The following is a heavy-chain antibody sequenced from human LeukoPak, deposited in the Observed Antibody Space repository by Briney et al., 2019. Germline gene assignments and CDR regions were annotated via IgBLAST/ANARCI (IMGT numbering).Heavy chain of an antibody. CDR1: GGSVSSGSYY. V-gene: IGHV4-61*01. Sequence: SETLSLTCTVSGGSVSSGSYYWSWIRQPPGKGLEWIGYIYYSGSTNYNPSLKSRVTISVDTSKNQFSLKLSSVTAADTAVYYCARDRGGWYGELSRAFDIWGQGTMVTVSS. CDR3: ARDRGGWYGELSRAFDI. D-gene: IGHD3-10*01. J-gene: IGHJ3*02. CDR2: IYYSGST.